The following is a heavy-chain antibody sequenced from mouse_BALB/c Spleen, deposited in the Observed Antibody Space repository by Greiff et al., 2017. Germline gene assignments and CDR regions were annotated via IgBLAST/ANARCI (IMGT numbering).Heavy chain of an antibody. D-gene: IGHD2-14*01. V-gene: IGHV1-15*01. CDR2: IDPETGGT. Sequence: QVQLQQSGAELVRPGASVTLSCKASGYTFTDYEMHWVKQTPVHGLEWIGAIDPETGGTAYNQKFKGKATLTADKSSSTAYMELRSLTSEDSAVYYCTRSPAYYRYDCWGQGTTLTVSS. J-gene: IGHJ2*01. CDR3: TRSPAYYRYDC. CDR1: GYTFTDYE.